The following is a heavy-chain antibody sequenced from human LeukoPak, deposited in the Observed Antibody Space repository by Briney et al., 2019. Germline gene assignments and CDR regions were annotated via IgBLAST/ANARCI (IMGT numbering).Heavy chain of an antibody. CDR2: ISWNSGSI. D-gene: IGHD5-18*01. V-gene: IGHV3-9*01. J-gene: IGHJ3*02. CDR1: GFTFDDYA. CDR3: AKDIRGYTYGRDAFDI. Sequence: GRSLRLSCAASGFTFDDYAMPWVRQAPGKGLEWVSGISWNSGSIGYADSVKGRFTISRDNAMNSLYLQMNSLRAEDTALYYCAKDIRGYTYGRDAFDIWGQGTMVTVSS.